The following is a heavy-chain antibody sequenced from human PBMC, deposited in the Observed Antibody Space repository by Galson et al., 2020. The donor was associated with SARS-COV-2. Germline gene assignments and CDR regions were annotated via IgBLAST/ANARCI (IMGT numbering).Heavy chain of an antibody. J-gene: IGHJ4*02. CDR1: GFTFSWYL. D-gene: IGHD6-13*01. CDR2: INQDGSEK. Sequence: TGGSLRLSCAASGFTFSWYLMSWVRQAPGKGLEWVANINQDGSEKYYLDSVKGRFTISRDNAKKLLHLQMNSLRAEDTAVYYCARDTAGGADYWGQGTLVTVSS. CDR3: ARDTAGGADY. V-gene: IGHV3-7*01.